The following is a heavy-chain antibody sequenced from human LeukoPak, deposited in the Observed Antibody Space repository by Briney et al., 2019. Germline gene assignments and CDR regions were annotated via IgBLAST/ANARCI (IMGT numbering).Heavy chain of an antibody. Sequence: GGSLRLSCAASGFTLSDHYMDWVRPAPGKGLEWVGRSRNKADSYTTVYAASVNGGFTISRDDSKSSLYLQMNSLKTEDTAVYYCTRGGLYGGSSAFDYWGQGTLVTVSS. CDR2: SRNKADSYTT. CDR1: GFTLSDHY. J-gene: IGHJ4*02. D-gene: IGHD4-23*01. V-gene: IGHV3-72*01. CDR3: TRGGLYGGSSAFDY.